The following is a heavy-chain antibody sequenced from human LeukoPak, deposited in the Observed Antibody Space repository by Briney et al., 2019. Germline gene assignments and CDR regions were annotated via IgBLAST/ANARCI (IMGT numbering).Heavy chain of an antibody. CDR1: GFTFSSYG. CDR3: ARDGYDILTGYPHDNWFDP. Sequence: PGRSLRLSCAASGFTFSSYGMHWVRQAPGKGLEWVAAIWYDGSNKYYADSVKGRFTISRDNSKNTLYLQMNSLRAEDTAVYYCARDGYDILTGYPHDNWFDPWGQGTLVTVSS. J-gene: IGHJ5*02. CDR2: IWYDGSNK. D-gene: IGHD3-9*01. V-gene: IGHV3-33*01.